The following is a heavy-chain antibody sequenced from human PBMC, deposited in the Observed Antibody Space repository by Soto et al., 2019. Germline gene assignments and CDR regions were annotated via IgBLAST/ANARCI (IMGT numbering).Heavy chain of an antibody. CDR2: IITIFGTA. CDR3: ASSRGYSYGGNYYYYYGMDV. J-gene: IGHJ6*02. V-gene: IGHV1-69*01. Sequence: QVQLVQSGAEVKKPGSSVKVSCKASGGTFSSYAISWVRQAPGQGLEWMGGIITIFGTANYAQKFQGRVTITADDSTSTADMELSSLRSKDTAVYYCASSRGYSYGGNYYYYYGMDVWGQGTTVTVSS. D-gene: IGHD5-18*01. CDR1: GGTFSSYA.